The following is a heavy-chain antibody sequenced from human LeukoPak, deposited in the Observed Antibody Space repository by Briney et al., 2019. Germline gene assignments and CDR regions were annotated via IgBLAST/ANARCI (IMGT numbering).Heavy chain of an antibody. J-gene: IGHJ4*02. CDR2: TYFRSKLYN. V-gene: IGHV6-1*01. Sequence: SQTLSLTCAISGDSVSSNSAAWNWIRQSPSRGLEWLGRTYFRSKLYNEYAASVKSRITINPDTSKNQFSLQLNSVTPEDTAVYYCAGSFSGAIDYWGQGTLVTVSS. CDR1: GDSVSSNSAA. D-gene: IGHD3-10*01. CDR3: AGSFSGAIDY.